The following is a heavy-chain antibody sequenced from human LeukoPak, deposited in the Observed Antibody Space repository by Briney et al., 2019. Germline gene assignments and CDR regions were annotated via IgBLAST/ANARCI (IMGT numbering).Heavy chain of an antibody. V-gene: IGHV3-23*01. CDR1: GFTFSSYA. CDR2: ISGSGGST. Sequence: GGSLRLSCAASGFTFSSYAMSWVRPAPGKGLEWVSAISGSGGSTYYADSVKGRFTISRDNSKNTLYLQMNSLRAEDTAVYYCAKDLGGYSYGYPNYWGQGTLVTVSS. D-gene: IGHD5-18*01. CDR3: AKDLGGYSYGYPNY. J-gene: IGHJ4*02.